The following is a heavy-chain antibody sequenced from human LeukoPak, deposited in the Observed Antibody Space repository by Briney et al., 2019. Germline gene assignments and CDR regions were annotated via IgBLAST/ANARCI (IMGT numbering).Heavy chain of an antibody. Sequence: GGSLRLSCAASGFTFSSYAVTWVRQAPGKGLEWVSGISGSGDKTYYADSVKGRFTISRDNSKDTLYLQMNSLRAEDTAVYYCAKHIVTTTRGGFDYWGQGTLVTVSS. J-gene: IGHJ4*02. CDR1: GFTFSSYA. V-gene: IGHV3-23*01. D-gene: IGHD5-12*01. CDR3: AKHIVTTTRGGFDY. CDR2: ISGSGDKT.